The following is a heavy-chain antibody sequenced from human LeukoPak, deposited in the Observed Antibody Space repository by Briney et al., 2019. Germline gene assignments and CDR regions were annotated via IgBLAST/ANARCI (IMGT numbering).Heavy chain of an antibody. J-gene: IGHJ4*02. D-gene: IGHD3-16*01. CDR2: INHSGST. V-gene: IGHV4-34*01. CDR1: GGSFSGYY. CDR3: ARGETDYPFDY. Sequence: SETQSLTCAVYGGSFSGYYWSWIRQPPGKGLEWIGEINHSGSTNYNPSLKSRVTISVDTSKNQFSLKLSSVTAADTAVYYCARGETDYPFDYWGQGTLVTVS.